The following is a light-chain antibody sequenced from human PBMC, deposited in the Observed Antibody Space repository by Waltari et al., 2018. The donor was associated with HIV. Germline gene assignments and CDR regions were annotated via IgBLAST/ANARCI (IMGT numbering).Light chain of an antibody. CDR2: CAS. V-gene: IGKV3-15*01. CDR1: QTVSSN. CDR3: QQYNNWPSFT. Sequence: EIVMTQSPATLSVSPGERATLSCRASQTVSSNLSWYQQKPGQAPSILIYCASTRATCIPARCSGSGSSTEFTLTISSLQSEDVAVYYCQQYNNWPSFTFGPGTKVDIK. J-gene: IGKJ3*01.